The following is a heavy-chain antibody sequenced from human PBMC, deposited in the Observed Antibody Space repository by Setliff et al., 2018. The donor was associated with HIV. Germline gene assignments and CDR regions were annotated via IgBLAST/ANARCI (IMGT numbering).Heavy chain of an antibody. CDR3: AREPDY. J-gene: IGHJ4*02. CDR1: GYSLTSGYY. V-gene: IGHV4-38-2*02. CDR2: IHDSGRT. Sequence: PSETLSLTCGVSGYSLTSGYYWGWIRQPPGKGLEWIGSIHDSGRTYYNPSLKSRVTISVDTSKNQFSLKLSSVTAAATAVYFCAREPDYWSQGTLVTVSS.